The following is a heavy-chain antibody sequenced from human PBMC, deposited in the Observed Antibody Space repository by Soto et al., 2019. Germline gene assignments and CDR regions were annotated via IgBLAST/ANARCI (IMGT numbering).Heavy chain of an antibody. CDR3: AKGGSAYCSGGSCYHPFDY. V-gene: IGHV3-23*01. J-gene: IGHJ4*02. CDR2: ISGSGGNT. Sequence: EVQLLESGGGLVQPGGSLRLSCAASGFTFSNYAMTWVRQAPGKGLEWVSTISGSGGNTWYADSVKGRFTISRDNSKNTLYLQRNSLRAEDTAVYYCAKGGSAYCSGGSCYHPFDYWGQGTLATVSS. D-gene: IGHD2-15*01. CDR1: GFTFSNYA.